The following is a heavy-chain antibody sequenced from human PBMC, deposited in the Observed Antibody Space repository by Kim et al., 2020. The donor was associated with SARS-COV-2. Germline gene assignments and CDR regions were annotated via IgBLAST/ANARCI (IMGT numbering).Heavy chain of an antibody. V-gene: IGHV3-30*18. D-gene: IGHD6-25*01. Sequence: GGSLRLSCAASGFTFSSYGMHWVRQAPGKGLEWVAVISYDGSNKYYADSVKGRFTISRDNSKNTLYLQMNSLRAEDTAVYYCAKDTVRSNGYYGMDVWG. CDR2: ISYDGSNK. J-gene: IGHJ6*02. CDR1: GFTFSSYG. CDR3: AKDTVRSNGYYGMDV.